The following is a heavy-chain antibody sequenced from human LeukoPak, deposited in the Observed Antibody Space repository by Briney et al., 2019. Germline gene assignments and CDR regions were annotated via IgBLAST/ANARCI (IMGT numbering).Heavy chain of an antibody. CDR2: IYYSGST. J-gene: IGHJ5*02. CDR3: ARVVNDFWSGSQYNWFDP. CDR1: GGSISSGDYY. V-gene: IGHV4-30-4*08. Sequence: SETLSLTCTVPGGSISSGDYYWSWIRQPPGKGLEWIGYIYYSGSTYYNPSLKSRVTISVDTSKNQFSLKLSSVTAADTAVYYCARVVNDFWSGSQYNWFDPWGQGTLVTVSS. D-gene: IGHD3-3*01.